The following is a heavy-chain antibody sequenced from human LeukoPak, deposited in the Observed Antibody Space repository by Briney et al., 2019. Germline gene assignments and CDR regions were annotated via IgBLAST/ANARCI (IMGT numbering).Heavy chain of an antibody. Sequence: PGGSLRLSCAASGFTFSSYDMYWVRQATGKGLEWVSAIGTAGDTYYPGSVKGRFTISRENAKNSLYLQMNSLRAGDTAVYYCARGVAFEGSSYYFDYWGQGTLVTVSS. V-gene: IGHV3-13*01. CDR2: IGTAGDT. J-gene: IGHJ4*02. D-gene: IGHD2-15*01. CDR3: ARGVAFEGSSYYFDY. CDR1: GFTFSSYD.